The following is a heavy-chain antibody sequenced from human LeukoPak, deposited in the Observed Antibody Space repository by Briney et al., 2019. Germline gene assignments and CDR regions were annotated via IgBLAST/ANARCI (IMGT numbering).Heavy chain of an antibody. J-gene: IGHJ4*02. Sequence: GESLKISCQGSGDSFTTYWIGWVRQMPGKGLEWMGFICPGDSDTRYSTSFQGQVTISADKSISTAYLQWSSLKASDTAMYYCARRGVGEGFDYWGQGTLVTVSS. V-gene: IGHV5-51*01. D-gene: IGHD3-10*01. CDR3: ARRGVGEGFDY. CDR2: ICPGDSDT. CDR1: GDSFTTYW.